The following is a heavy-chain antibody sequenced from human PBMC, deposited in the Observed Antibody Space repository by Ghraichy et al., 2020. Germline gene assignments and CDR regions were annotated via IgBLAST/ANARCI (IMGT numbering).Heavy chain of an antibody. Sequence: GESLNISCAASGFTFSSYWMHWVRQAPGKGLVWVSRINSDGSSTSYADSVKGRFTISRDNAKNTLYLQMNSLRAEDTAVYYCAREENRGPYYYYGMDVWGQGTTVTVSS. D-gene: IGHD1-14*01. CDR1: GFTFSSYW. V-gene: IGHV3-74*01. CDR2: INSDGSST. J-gene: IGHJ6*02. CDR3: AREENRGPYYYYGMDV.